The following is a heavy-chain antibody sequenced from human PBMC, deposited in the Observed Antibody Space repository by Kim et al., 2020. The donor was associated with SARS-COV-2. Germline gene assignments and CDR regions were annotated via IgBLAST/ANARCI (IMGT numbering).Heavy chain of an antibody. CDR1: GGSISSGGYY. J-gene: IGHJ1*01. V-gene: IGHV4-31*03. CDR3: ARDDGYSYGTYFQH. D-gene: IGHD5-18*01. Sequence: SETLSLTCTVSGGSISSGGYYWSWIRQHPGKGLEWIGYIYYSGSTYYNPSLKSRVTISVDTSKNQFSLKLSSVTAADTAVYYCARDDGYSYGTYFQHWGQGTLVTVSS. CDR2: IYYSGST.